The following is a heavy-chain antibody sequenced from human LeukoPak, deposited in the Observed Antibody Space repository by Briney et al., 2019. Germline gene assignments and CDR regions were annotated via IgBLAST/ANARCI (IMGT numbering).Heavy chain of an antibody. CDR1: GFTFGSYG. CDR3: ATYYYDSGGFHFHH. V-gene: IGHV3-64*01. Sequence: PGGSLRLSCAASGFTFGSYGMHWVRQAPGKGLEYVSAISSNGGRTYYANSVKGRFTISRDNSRNTLYLQMGSLRAEDMAVYYCATYYYDSGGFHFHHWGQGTLVTVSS. J-gene: IGHJ1*01. CDR2: ISSNGGRT. D-gene: IGHD3-22*01.